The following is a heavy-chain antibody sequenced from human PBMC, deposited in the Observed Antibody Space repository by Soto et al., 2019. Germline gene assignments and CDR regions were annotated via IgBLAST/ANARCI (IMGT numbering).Heavy chain of an antibody. CDR1: GYGFTTYG. D-gene: IGHD1-1*01. CDR2: ISAHNCNT. Sequence: QVHLVQSGAEVKKPGASVKVSCKGSGYGFTTYGITWVRQAPGQGLEWMAWISAHNCNTNYAQKLQGRVTVTRDTSTSTAYMELRGLRSDDTAVYYCARGRYGDYWGQGALVTVSS. V-gene: IGHV1-18*01. CDR3: ARGRYGDY. J-gene: IGHJ4*02.